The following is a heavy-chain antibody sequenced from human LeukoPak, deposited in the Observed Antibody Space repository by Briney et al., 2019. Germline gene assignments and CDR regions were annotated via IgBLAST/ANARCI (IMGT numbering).Heavy chain of an antibody. CDR2: IRPDGSGS. J-gene: IGHJ3*02. D-gene: IGHD2-8*01. CDR1: GFTFRSNW. CDR3: TRGRSGANPNGLDI. Sequence: GGSLRLSCAVSGFTFRSNWMHWVRQAPGKGLVWVSRIRPDGSGSNYADSVKGRFTISRDNAKNTVYLQMNGLRAEDTAMYYCTRGRSGANPNGLDIWGQGTMVTVSS. V-gene: IGHV3-74*01.